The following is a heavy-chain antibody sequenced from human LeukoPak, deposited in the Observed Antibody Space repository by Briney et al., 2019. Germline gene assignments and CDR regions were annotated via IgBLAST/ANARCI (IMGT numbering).Heavy chain of an antibody. CDR1: GFTFSAYS. Sequence: GGSLRLSCAVSGFTFSAYSMNWVRQAPGKGLEWVSSISSASDYIYYADSMKGRFTISRDNAKNSLYLQMNSLRVEDSAVYYCATDLIHYYASGAKTWGQGTLVTVSS. J-gene: IGHJ5*02. D-gene: IGHD3-10*01. CDR3: ATDLIHYYASGAKT. CDR2: ISSASDYI. V-gene: IGHV3-21*01.